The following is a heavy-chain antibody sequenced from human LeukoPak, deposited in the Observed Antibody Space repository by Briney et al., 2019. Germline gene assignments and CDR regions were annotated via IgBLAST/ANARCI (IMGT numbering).Heavy chain of an antibody. CDR3: AKMAEGGQLGYYFDY. CDR2: ISWNSGSI. CDR1: GFTFDDYA. Sequence: GGSLRLSCAASGFTFDDYAMHWVRHAPGKGLEWVSGISWNSGSIGYADSVKGRFTISRDNAKNSLYLQMNSLRAEDTALYYCAKMAEGGQLGYYFDYWGQGTLVTVSS. V-gene: IGHV3-9*01. J-gene: IGHJ4*02. D-gene: IGHD6-13*01.